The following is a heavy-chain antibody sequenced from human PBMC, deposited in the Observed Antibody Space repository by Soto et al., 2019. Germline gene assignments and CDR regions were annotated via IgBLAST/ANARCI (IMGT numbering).Heavy chain of an antibody. CDR3: ASLYGSGSYNWFDP. V-gene: IGHV4-39*01. Sequence: SETLSLTCTVSGGSISSSSYYWGWICQPPGKGLEWIGSIYYSGSTYYNPSLKSRVTISVDTSKNQFSLKLSSVTAADTAVYYCASLYGSGSYNWFDPWGQGALVTVSS. CDR1: GGSISSSSYY. D-gene: IGHD3-10*01. J-gene: IGHJ5*02. CDR2: IYYSGST.